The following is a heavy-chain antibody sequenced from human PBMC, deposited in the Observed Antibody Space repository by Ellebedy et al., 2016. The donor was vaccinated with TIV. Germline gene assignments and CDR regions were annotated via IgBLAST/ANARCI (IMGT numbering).Heavy chain of an antibody. CDR3: ARAIPLGYCSGGSCPYYFDY. D-gene: IGHD2-15*01. CDR1: GGTFSSYA. V-gene: IGHV1-69*06. CDR2: IIPIFGTA. Sequence: ASVKVSCKASGGTFSSYAISWVRQAPGQGLEWMGGIIPIFGTANYAQKFQGRVTITADKSTSTAYMELSSLRSEDTAVYYCARAIPLGYCSGGSCPYYFDYWGQGTLVTVSS. J-gene: IGHJ4*02.